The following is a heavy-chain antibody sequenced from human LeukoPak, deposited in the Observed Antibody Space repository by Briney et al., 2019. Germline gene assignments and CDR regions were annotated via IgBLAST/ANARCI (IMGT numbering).Heavy chain of an antibody. CDR1: GFTFDDYG. V-gene: IGHV3-20*04. D-gene: IGHD6-13*01. CDR2: INWSGGST. J-gene: IGHJ6*02. CDR3: VRQNGYSRIYYYYYGMDV. Sequence: GGSLRLSCAASGFTFDDYGMSWVRQAPGKGLEWVSGINWSGGSTGYADSVKGRFTISRDNAKNSLYLQMNSLRAEDTALYYCVRQNGYSRIYYYYYGMDVWGQGTTVTVSS.